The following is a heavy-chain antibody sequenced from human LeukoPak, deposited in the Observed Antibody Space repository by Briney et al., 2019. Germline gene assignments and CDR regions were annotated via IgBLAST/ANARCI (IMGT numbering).Heavy chain of an antibody. J-gene: IGHJ3*02. CDR1: RFTFSTYS. CDR2: ISSTSTNM. CDR3: VRNDGDDAFDI. D-gene: IGHD4-17*01. V-gene: IGHV3-48*01. Sequence: PGRSLRLSCAASRFTFSTYSMNWVRQAPGRGLEWVSYISSTSTNMYYKDSVKGRFTISRDNAKNSLYLHMTSLRAEDTAVYYCVRNDGDDAFDIWGQGTRVTVSS.